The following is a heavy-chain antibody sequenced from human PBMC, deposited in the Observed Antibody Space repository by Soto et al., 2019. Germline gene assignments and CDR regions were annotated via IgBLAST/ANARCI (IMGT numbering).Heavy chain of an antibody. CDR1: GGSFSGYY. Sequence: SETLSLTCAVYGGSFSGYYWSWIRQPPGKGLEWIGEINHSGSTNYNPSLKSRVTISVDTSKNQFSLKLSSVTAADTAVYYCASRPTKRELYWGQGTLVTVSS. CDR2: INHSGST. D-gene: IGHD1-26*01. CDR3: ASRPTKRELY. J-gene: IGHJ4*02. V-gene: IGHV4-34*01.